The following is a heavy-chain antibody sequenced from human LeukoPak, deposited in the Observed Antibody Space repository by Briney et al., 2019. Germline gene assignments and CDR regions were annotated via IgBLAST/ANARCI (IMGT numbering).Heavy chain of an antibody. CDR1: GIALSNYG. V-gene: IGHV3-23*01. Sequence: GGSLRLSCVVSGIALSNYGMSWVRQAPGKGLEWVAGISGSGGSTNYADSVKGRFTISRDNPKNTLYLQMNSLRAEDTAVYFCAKRGVVIRVILVGFHKEAYYFDAWGQGALVTVSS. CDR2: ISGSGGST. D-gene: IGHD3-22*01. CDR3: AKRGVVIRVILVGFHKEAYYFDA. J-gene: IGHJ4*02.